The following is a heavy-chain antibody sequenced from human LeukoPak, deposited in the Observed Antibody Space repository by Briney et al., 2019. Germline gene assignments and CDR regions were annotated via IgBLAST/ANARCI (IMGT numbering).Heavy chain of an antibody. Sequence: SDTLSLPRTVSGGCVSNDYCRGIGQPAGKGLEWIGRVSATGSPPSNPSPASRVTLSPDASKNQFSPKVNFVTAADTAVYYSARSRHPDSSGLFDYWGQGTLVTVSS. CDR1: GGCVSNDY. J-gene: IGHJ4*02. CDR2: VSATGSP. V-gene: IGHV4-4*07. D-gene: IGHD3-22*01. CDR3: ARSRHPDSSGLFDY.